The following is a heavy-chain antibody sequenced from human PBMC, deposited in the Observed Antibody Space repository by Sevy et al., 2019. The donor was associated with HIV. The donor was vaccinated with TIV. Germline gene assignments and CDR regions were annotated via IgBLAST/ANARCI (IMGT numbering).Heavy chain of an antibody. D-gene: IGHD1-26*01. J-gene: IGHJ4*02. Sequence: GGSLRLSCAASGFTFSSYSMNWVRQAPGKGLEWVSSISSSSSYIYYADSVKGRFTISRDNAKNSLYLQMNSLRDEDTAVYFCARRFNIVGATHFDYWGQGTLVTVSS. V-gene: IGHV3-21*01. CDR1: GFTFSSYS. CDR3: ARRFNIVGATHFDY. CDR2: ISSSSSYI.